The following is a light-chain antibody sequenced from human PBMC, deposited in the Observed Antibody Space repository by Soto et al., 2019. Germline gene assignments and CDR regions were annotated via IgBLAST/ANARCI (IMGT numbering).Light chain of an antibody. CDR2: EGS. V-gene: IGLV2-23*03. J-gene: IGLJ2*01. Sequence: QSALTQPASVSGSPGQSITISCTGTSSDVGTYNLVSWYQQHPDKAPKLMIYEGSRRPSGVSNRFSGSKSGSTASLTISGLQAEDEADYYCCSYAGSSTFVFGGGAKLTVL. CDR3: CSYAGSSTFV. CDR1: SSDVGTYNL.